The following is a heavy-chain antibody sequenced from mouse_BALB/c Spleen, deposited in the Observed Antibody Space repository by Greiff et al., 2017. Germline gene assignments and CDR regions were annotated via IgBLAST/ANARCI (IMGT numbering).Heavy chain of an antibody. CDR1: GYTFSSYW. V-gene: IGHV1-9*01. D-gene: IGHD2-2*01. J-gene: IGHJ4*01. CDR3: ARPLYYGYPYAMDY. CDR2: ILPGSGST. Sequence: QVQLKQSGAELMKPGASVKISCKATGYTFSSYWIEWVKQRPGHGLEWIGEILPGSGSTNYNEKFKGKATFTADTSSNTAYMQLSSLTSEDSAVYYCARPLYYGYPYAMDYWGQGTSVTVSS.